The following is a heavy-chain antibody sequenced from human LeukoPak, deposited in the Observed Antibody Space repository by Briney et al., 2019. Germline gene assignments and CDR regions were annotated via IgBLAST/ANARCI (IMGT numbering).Heavy chain of an antibody. CDR3: ARGIVRGVSAPDV. Sequence: SETLSLTCTLSGGSISIYRWSWIRQPAGKGLEWMGRIDTSGNTNYNPSLNGRVTMSVDTSKTQFYLNLRSVTAADTAIYYCARGIVRGVSAPDVWGQGTMVTVSS. J-gene: IGHJ3*01. D-gene: IGHD3-10*01. CDR2: IDTSGNT. V-gene: IGHV4-4*07. CDR1: GGSISIYR.